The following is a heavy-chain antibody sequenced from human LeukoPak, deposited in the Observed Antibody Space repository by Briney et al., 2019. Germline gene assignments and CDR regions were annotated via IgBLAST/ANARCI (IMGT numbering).Heavy chain of an antibody. CDR1: GGSISSSSHY. CDR3: ARDREQLGY. V-gene: IGHV4-39*07. D-gene: IGHD6-13*01. CDR2: IYCSGST. J-gene: IGHJ4*02. Sequence: PSETLSLTCTVSGGSISSSSHYWGWIRQPPGKGLEWIGSIYCSGSTYYNPSLKSRVTISVDTSKNQFSLKLSSVTAADTGVYYCARDREQLGYWGQGTLVTVSS.